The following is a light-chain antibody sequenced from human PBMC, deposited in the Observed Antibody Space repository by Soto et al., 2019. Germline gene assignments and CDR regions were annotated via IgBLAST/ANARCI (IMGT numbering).Light chain of an antibody. CDR3: AAWDDSLNGYV. J-gene: IGLJ1*01. CDR2: SNN. V-gene: IGLV1-44*01. Sequence: QSVLTQPHSASGTPRQRVTISCSGSSSNIGSNTVNWYQQLPGTAPKLLIYSNNQRPSGVPDRFSGSKSGTSASLAISGLQSEDEADYYCAAWDDSLNGYVFGTGTKVTVL. CDR1: SSNIGSNT.